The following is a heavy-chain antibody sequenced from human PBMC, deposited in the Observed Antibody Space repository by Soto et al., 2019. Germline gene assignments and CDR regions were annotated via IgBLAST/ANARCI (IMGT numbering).Heavy chain of an antibody. Sequence: GXSGKVSWKASGGTFSSYAISWVRQAPGQGLEWMGGIIPIFGTANYAQKFQGRVTITADKSTSTAYMELSSLRSEDTAVYYCARSRRDGYNYYYYGMDVWGQGTTVTVSS. CDR2: IIPIFGTA. V-gene: IGHV1-69*06. CDR1: GGTFSSYA. CDR3: ARSRRDGYNYYYYGMDV. J-gene: IGHJ6*02. D-gene: IGHD5-12*01.